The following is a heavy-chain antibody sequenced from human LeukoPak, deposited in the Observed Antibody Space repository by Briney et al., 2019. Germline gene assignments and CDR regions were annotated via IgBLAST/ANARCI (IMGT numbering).Heavy chain of an antibody. V-gene: IGHV4-30-4*01. CDR2: IHYSGIT. D-gene: IGHD2-15*01. CDR3: ARDAYCSGGSCPGAWFDP. J-gene: IGHJ5*02. Sequence: SETLSLTCTVSGGSITSGDYYWSWIRQPPGKGLEWIGYIHYSGITYYNPSLRSRVTISGDTSKKQFSLKLTSVTAADTAVYYCARDAYCSGGSCPGAWFDPWGQGTLVTVSS. CDR1: GGSITSGDYY.